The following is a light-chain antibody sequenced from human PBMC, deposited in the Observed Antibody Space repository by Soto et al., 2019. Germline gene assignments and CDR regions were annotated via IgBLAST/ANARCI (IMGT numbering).Light chain of an antibody. J-gene: IGKJ4*01. Sequence: DIQMTQSPSSLSASVGDRVTITCRASQSISSYLNWYQQKPGKAPKLLIYAASTLQSGVPSRLSGSGSGTDFTLTISSLQPDDFATYYCQQSYSTPRTFGGGTKVDIK. CDR1: QSISSY. CDR2: AAS. CDR3: QQSYSTPRT. V-gene: IGKV1-39*01.